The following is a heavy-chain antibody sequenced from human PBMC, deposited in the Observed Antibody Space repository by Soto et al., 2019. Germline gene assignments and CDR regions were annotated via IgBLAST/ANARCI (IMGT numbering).Heavy chain of an antibody. D-gene: IGHD1-7*01. CDR2: ISSSSSYI. J-gene: IGHJ6*03. CDR1: GFTFSGYS. Sequence: GGSLRLSCAASGFTFSGYSMNWVRQAPGKGLEWVSSISSSSSYIYYADSVKGRFTISRDNAKNSLYLQMNSLRAEDTAVYYCERDHPRTPPFSYYYYMDVWGKGTTVTVSS. CDR3: ERDHPRTPPFSYYYYMDV. V-gene: IGHV3-21*01.